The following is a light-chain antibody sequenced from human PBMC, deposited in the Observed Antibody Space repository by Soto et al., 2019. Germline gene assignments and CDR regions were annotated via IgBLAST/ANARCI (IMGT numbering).Light chain of an antibody. CDR1: SSNIGAGYD. CDR2: GNS. V-gene: IGLV1-40*01. J-gene: IGLJ2*01. CDR3: QSYDSSLSGRV. Sequence: SVLTQPPSVSGAPGQRVTISCTGSSSNIGAGYDVHWYQQLPGTAPKLLIYGNSNGPSEVPDRFSGSKSGSSASLAITRLQAEDEADYYCQSYDSSLSGRVFGGGTELTVL.